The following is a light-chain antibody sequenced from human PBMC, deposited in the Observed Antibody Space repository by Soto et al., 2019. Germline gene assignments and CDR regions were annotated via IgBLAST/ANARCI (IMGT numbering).Light chain of an antibody. J-gene: IGLJ2*01. Sequence: QSVLTQPPSVSAAPGQTVTISCSGSSSNIGNNYVSWYQQLPGTAPKLLIYDNNKRPSGIPDRFSGSKSGTSATLGITGLQTGDEADYYCGSVDDSLSPGVGFGGVPKLTVL. V-gene: IGLV1-51*01. CDR2: DNN. CDR1: SSNIGNNY. CDR3: GSVDDSLSPGVG.